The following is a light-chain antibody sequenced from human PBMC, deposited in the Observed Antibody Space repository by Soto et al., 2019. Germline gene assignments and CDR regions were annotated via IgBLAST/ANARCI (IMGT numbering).Light chain of an antibody. Sequence: DIQMTQSPSTLSASVGDRVTITCRASQSISTWLAWYQQKPGKAPKLLIYDASSLESGVPSRFSGSGSGTEFNLTISSLQPEDLAIYYCQQYNSYSTFGQGTKVEIK. J-gene: IGKJ1*01. CDR2: DAS. V-gene: IGKV1-5*01. CDR1: QSISTW. CDR3: QQYNSYST.